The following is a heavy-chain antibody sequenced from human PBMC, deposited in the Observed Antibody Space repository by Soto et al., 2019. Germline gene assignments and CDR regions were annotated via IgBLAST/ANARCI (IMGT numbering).Heavy chain of an antibody. V-gene: IGHV4-59*01. CDR2: IYYSGST. D-gene: IGHD3-22*01. J-gene: IGHJ4*02. Sequence: SETLSLTCTVSGGSISPYYWSWIRQPPGKGLEWIGYIYYSGSTNYNPSLKSRVTISVDRSQNQFSLMLTSVTAADTAVYYCARPRSSGYAGEFDYWGQGTLVTVSS. CDR3: ARPRSSGYAGEFDY. CDR1: GGSISPYY.